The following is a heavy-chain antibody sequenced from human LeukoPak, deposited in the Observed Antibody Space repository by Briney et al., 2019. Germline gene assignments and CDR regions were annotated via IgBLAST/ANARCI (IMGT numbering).Heavy chain of an antibody. D-gene: IGHD3-10*01. J-gene: IGHJ4*02. CDR3: AKSGRYYGSGTPDY. V-gene: IGHV3-23*01. CDR2: ISGSGGST. CDR1: GFTFSGYA. Sequence: PGGSLRLSCAASGFTFSGYAMSWVRQAPGKGLEWVSAISGSGGSTYYADSVKGRFTISRDNSKNTLYLQMNSLRAEDTAVYYCAKSGRYYGSGTPDYWGQGTLVTVSS.